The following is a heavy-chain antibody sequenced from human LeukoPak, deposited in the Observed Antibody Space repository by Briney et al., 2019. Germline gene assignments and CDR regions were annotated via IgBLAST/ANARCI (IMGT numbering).Heavy chain of an antibody. CDR1: GYSFTSYW. J-gene: IGHJ4*02. CDR2: VYPGDSDT. Sequence: GESLKIPCKGSGYSFTSYWIGWVRQMPGKGPEWMGIVYPGDSDTRYSPSFQGQVTISADKSISTAYLQWSSLKASDTAIYYCARCSTAWPLDYWGQGTLVTVSS. D-gene: IGHD2-8*02. V-gene: IGHV5-51*01. CDR3: ARCSTAWPLDY.